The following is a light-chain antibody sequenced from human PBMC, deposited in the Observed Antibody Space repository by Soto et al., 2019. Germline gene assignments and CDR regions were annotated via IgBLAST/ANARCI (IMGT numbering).Light chain of an antibody. J-gene: IGKJ4*01. CDR3: QQYGSYPLT. CDR1: QSVSSSY. CDR2: GAS. Sequence: EIVLTQSPGTLSLSPGERATLSCRASQSVSSSYLAWYQQKPGQAPRLLIYGASSRATGIPDRFSGSGSGTDFTLTISRLEPEDCAVYYCQQYGSYPLTFGGGTKVEIK. V-gene: IGKV3-20*01.